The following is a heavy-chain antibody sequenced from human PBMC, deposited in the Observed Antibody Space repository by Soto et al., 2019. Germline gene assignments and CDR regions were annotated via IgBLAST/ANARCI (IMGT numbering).Heavy chain of an antibody. V-gene: IGHV1-69*01. CDR3: ARVVPRGPHYSYCYRKEV. CDR2: IIPIFGTA. CDR1: GGTFSSYA. J-gene: IGHJ6*02. Sequence: QVQLVQSGAEVKKPGSSVKVSCKASGGTFSSYAISWVRQAPRQGLEWMGGIIPIFGTANYAQKFQGRVTITADESTSTAYLELGSQRSEDTAVYYCARVVPRGPHYSYCYRKEVWGQGTTVAVAS. D-gene: IGHD1-26*01.